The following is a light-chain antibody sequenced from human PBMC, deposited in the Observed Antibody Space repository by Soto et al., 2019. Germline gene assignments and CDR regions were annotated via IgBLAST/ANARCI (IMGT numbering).Light chain of an antibody. J-gene: IGLJ3*02. Sequence: QSVLTQSSSASASLGSSVKLTCTLSSGHSSYIIAWHQQQPGKAPRYLMKLEGSGSYNKGSGVPDRFSGSSSGADRYLTISNLLFEDEADYYCETWDRNTHTVFGGGTKLTVL. CDR2: LEGSGSY. CDR3: ETWDRNTHTV. CDR1: SGHSSYI. V-gene: IGLV4-60*02.